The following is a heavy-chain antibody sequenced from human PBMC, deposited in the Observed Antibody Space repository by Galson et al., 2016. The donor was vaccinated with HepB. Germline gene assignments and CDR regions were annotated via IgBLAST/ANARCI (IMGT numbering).Heavy chain of an antibody. D-gene: IGHD6-19*01. V-gene: IGHV3-23*01. J-gene: IGHJ4*02. CDR2: ISGRSDSA. CDR3: ANLPSVWFRPYYFHY. Sequence: SLRLSCAASGFIFDTYAMGWVRQAPGMGLEWVSSISGRSDSAFYTDSVRGRFTISRDNSKSTLYLQMNSLRPEDTAVYYCANLPSVWFRPYYFHYWGQGTLVTVSS. CDR1: GFIFDTYA.